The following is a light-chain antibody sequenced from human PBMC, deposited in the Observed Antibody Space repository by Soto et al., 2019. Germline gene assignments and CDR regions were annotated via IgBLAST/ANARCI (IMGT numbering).Light chain of an antibody. J-gene: IGKJ1*01. V-gene: IGKV1-5*03. Sequence: DIQMNQSPSTLSASVGDRVTITCRASQSISNWLAWYQQKPGKAPKLLIYKASSLESGVPSRFSGSGSGTEFTLTISSLQPDDFATYYCQQYDSYWTFGQGTKVDIK. CDR2: KAS. CDR3: QQYDSYWT. CDR1: QSISNW.